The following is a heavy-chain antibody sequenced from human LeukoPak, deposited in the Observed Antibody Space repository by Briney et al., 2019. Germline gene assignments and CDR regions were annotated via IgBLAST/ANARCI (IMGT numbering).Heavy chain of an antibody. V-gene: IGHV1-2*02. D-gene: IGHD3-10*01. CDR2: INPNSGGT. Sequence: ASVKVSCTASGYTFTGYYMHWVRQAPGQGLEWMGWINPNSGGTNHAQKFQGRVTMTRDTSISTAYMELSRLRSDDTAVYYCARDLGVRGVKDYWGQGTLVTVSS. CDR1: GYTFTGYY. CDR3: ARDLGVRGVKDY. J-gene: IGHJ4*02.